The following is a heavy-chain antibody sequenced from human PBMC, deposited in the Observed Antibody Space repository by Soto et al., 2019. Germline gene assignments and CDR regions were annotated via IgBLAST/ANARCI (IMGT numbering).Heavy chain of an antibody. V-gene: IGHV6-1*01. D-gene: IGHD6-13*01. Sequence: PSQTLSLTCAISGDSVSSNSAALNWVRQSPSRGLEWLGRTYYRSKWNNDYAVSVKRRITINPDTSKNQFSLQLNSVTPEDTAVYYCAREGGDSSSWHFDYWGQGTLVTVSS. CDR2: TYYRSKWNN. J-gene: IGHJ4*02. CDR3: AREGGDSSSWHFDY. CDR1: GDSVSSNSAA.